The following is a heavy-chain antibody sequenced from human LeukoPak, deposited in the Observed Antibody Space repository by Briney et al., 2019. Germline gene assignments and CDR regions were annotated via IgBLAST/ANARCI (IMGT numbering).Heavy chain of an antibody. V-gene: IGHV3-33*01. Sequence: QPGRSLRLSCTASGFNFGIYGMHWVRQAPGKGLEWVAVMWDDGTNEYYVESVKGRFTISRDNSKNTLYLQMISLRAEDTAVFYCARDRAYTGTYSSSFDYWGQGTLVTVSS. CDR1: GFNFGIYG. CDR3: ARDRAYTGTYSSSFDY. CDR2: MWDDGTNE. J-gene: IGHJ4*02. D-gene: IGHD1-26*01.